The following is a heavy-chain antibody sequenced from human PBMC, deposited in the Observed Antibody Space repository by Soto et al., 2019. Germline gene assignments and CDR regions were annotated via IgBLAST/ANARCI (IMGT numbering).Heavy chain of an antibody. V-gene: IGHV3-30*18. D-gene: IGHD3-22*01. CDR3: AKAGDSSGYYLDY. CDR2: ISYDGSNK. Sequence: QVQLVESGGGVVQPGRSLRLSCAASGFTFSSYGMHWVRQAPGKGLEWVAVISYDGSNKYYADSVKGRFTISRDNSKNTLYLKMNSLRAEDTAVYYCAKAGDSSGYYLDYWGQGTLVTVSS. CDR1: GFTFSSYG. J-gene: IGHJ4*02.